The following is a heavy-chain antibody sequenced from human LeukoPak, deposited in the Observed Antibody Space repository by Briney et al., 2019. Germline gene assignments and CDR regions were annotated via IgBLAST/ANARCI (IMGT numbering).Heavy chain of an antibody. CDR3: ARGNDILTGPFDY. CDR2: ISSSSSYI. Sequence: GGSLRLSCAASGFTFSSYSMNWVRQAPGKGLEWVSSISSSSSYIYYADSVKGRFTISRDNAKNSLYLQMNSLRAEDTAVYYCARGNDILTGPFDYWGQGTLVTVSS. V-gene: IGHV3-21*01. D-gene: IGHD3-9*01. J-gene: IGHJ4*02. CDR1: GFTFSSYS.